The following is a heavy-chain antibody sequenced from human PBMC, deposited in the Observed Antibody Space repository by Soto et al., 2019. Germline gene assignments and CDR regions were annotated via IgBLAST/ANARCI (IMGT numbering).Heavy chain of an antibody. V-gene: IGHV4-39*07. CDR1: GYSITAGGYY. CDR3: ARMYSSGSGWFHP. Sequence: PSDTLSLTCFVSGYSITAGGYYWGWIRHHPGKGLEWIGSFYSSGSIIYNPSLRSRVSISGDTSSNQFSMSLTSVTAADTARYYCARMYSSGSGWFHPWGQGXLVTVYS. D-gene: IGHD6-19*01. J-gene: IGHJ5*02. CDR2: FYSSGSI.